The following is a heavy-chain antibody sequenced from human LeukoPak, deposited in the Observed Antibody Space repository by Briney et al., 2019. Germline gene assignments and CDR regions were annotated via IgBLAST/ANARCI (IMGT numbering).Heavy chain of an antibody. J-gene: IGHJ2*01. D-gene: IGHD3-10*01. V-gene: IGHV1-2*02. CDR1: GYTFTGYL. CDR3: ARGRGTTMVRGVITNYFDL. CDR2: IDPNSGGT. Sequence: ASVKVSCKASGYTFTGYLMHWVRQAPGQGLEWMGWIDPNSGGTNYAQKFLGSVTMTGDTSINTAFMELSRLRSDDTAIYYCARGRGTTMVRGVITNYFDLWGRGSLVTVSS.